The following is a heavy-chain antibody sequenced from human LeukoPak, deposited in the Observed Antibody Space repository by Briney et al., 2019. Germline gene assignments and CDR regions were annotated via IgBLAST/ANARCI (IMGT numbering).Heavy chain of an antibody. CDR1: GFTFDDYA. J-gene: IGHJ4*02. CDR2: ISWNSGSI. Sequence: GGSLRLSCAASGFTFDDYAMHWVRQAPGKGLEWVSGISWNSGSIGYADSVKGRFTISRDNAKNSLYLQMNSLRAEDTAVYYCARESYVSPDYWGQGTLVTVSS. D-gene: IGHD3-16*01. CDR3: ARESYVSPDY. V-gene: IGHV3-9*01.